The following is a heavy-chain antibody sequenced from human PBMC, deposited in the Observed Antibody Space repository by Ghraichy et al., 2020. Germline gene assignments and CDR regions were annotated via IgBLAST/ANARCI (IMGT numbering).Heavy chain of an antibody. Sequence: GESLNISCAASGFTFSSYAMSWVRQAPGKGLEWVSVISSSGSTYYTDSVKGRFTISRDNSKNTLYLQMNSLRAEDTAVYYCAENWNLDYWGQGTLVTVSS. CDR1: GFTFSSYA. D-gene: IGHD1-1*01. V-gene: IGHV3-23*01. CDR3: AENWNLDY. CDR2: ISSSGST. J-gene: IGHJ4*02.